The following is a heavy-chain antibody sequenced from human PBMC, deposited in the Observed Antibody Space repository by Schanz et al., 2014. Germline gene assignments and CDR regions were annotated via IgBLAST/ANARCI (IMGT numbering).Heavy chain of an antibody. J-gene: IGHJ3*02. V-gene: IGHV3-23*04. CDR3: AKGRFGELSAFDI. D-gene: IGHD3-10*01. Sequence: EVQLVESGGGLVKPGGSLRLSCAASGFTFSAYAMAWVRQAPGKGLEWVSSINTGGDSTYYADSVKGRFTISRDNSKNTLYLQMNSLRAEDTAVYYCAKGRFGELSAFDIWGQGTMVTVSS. CDR2: INTGGDST. CDR1: GFTFSAYA.